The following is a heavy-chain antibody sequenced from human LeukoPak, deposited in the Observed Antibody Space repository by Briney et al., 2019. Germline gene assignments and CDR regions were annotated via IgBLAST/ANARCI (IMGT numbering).Heavy chain of an antibody. CDR3: AKKWGVGTTTLDYFDY. D-gene: IGHD1-26*01. J-gene: IGHJ4*02. CDR1: GFTFNNYA. V-gene: IGHV3-23*01. Sequence: GGSLRLSCAAAGFTFNNYAMSWVRQAPGKGLKWVSGISSGGSTYYADSVKGRFTISRDNSKNTLYLQMNSLTDEDTAVYYCAKKWGVGTTTLDYFDYWGQGTLVTVSS. CDR2: ISSGGST.